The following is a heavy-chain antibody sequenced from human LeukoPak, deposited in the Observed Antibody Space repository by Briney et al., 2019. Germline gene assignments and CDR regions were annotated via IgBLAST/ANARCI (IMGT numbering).Heavy chain of an antibody. Sequence: GGSLRLSCAASGFTVSSNYMSWVRQAPGKGLEWVSGINRNGGTTGYADSVRGRFTISRDNAKNSLFLQMNSLTADDTAVYYCARERTTIVSGTTIGAHWGQGTLVTVSS. CDR3: ARERTTIVSGTTIGAH. CDR2: INRNGGTT. V-gene: IGHV3-20*04. CDR1: GFTVSSNY. D-gene: IGHD2/OR15-2a*01. J-gene: IGHJ4*02.